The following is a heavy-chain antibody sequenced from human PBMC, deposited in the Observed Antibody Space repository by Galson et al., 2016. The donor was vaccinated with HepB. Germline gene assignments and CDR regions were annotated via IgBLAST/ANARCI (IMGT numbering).Heavy chain of an antibody. CDR3: VKDEYTIGWGPPWFDP. D-gene: IGHD3-10*01. V-gene: IGHV3-30*18. Sequence: SLRLSCAASGFIFSSFAMHWVRQAPGKGLEWVAVISYDGGKKYYAESVKGRVTISRDNSKNTLYLEMNSPRAEDTAVYYCVKDEYTIGWGPPWFDPWGQGTLVTVSS. J-gene: IGHJ5*02. CDR1: GFIFSSFA. CDR2: ISYDGGKK.